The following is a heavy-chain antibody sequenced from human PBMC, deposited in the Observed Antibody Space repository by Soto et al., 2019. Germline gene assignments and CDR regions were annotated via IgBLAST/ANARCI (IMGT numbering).Heavy chain of an antibody. CDR2: IDPSDSYT. J-gene: IGHJ6*02. CDR3: AGRRTPPYSGYDSDYYYGMDV. D-gene: IGHD5-12*01. Sequence: PGESLKISCKGSGYSFTSYWISRVRQMPGKGLEWMGRIDPSDSYTNYSPSFRGHVTISADKSISTAYLQWSSLKASDTAMYYCAGRRTPPYSGYDSDYYYGMDVWGQGTTVTVSS. V-gene: IGHV5-10-1*01. CDR1: GYSFTSYW.